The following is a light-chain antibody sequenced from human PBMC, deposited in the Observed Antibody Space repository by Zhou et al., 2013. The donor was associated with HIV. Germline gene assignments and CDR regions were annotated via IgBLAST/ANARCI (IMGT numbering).Light chain of an antibody. Sequence: DIVMTQTPFSLSVTPGQPASISCKSSQNLLHSDGKTYLYWYLQKAGQPPQLLIYEVFNRFGVSDRFTGGGSGTDFTLTISRVEAEDVGVYYCMQSIQLPITFGQGTRLEIK. CDR2: EVF. V-gene: IGKV2D-29*01. J-gene: IGKJ5*01. CDR1: QNLLHSDGKTY. CDR3: MQSIQLPIT.